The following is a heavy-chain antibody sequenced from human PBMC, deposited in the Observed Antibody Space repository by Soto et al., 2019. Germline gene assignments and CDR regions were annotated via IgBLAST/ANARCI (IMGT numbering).Heavy chain of an antibody. Sequence: GGSLRLSCAASGFTFSSYSMNWVRQAPGKGLEWVSYISSSSSTIYYADSVKGRFTISRDNAKNSLYLQMNSLRAEDTAVYYCARDWHWFGELLIDAFDIWGQGTMVTV. D-gene: IGHD3-10*01. CDR3: ARDWHWFGELLIDAFDI. V-gene: IGHV3-48*01. CDR2: ISSSSSTI. CDR1: GFTFSSYS. J-gene: IGHJ3*02.